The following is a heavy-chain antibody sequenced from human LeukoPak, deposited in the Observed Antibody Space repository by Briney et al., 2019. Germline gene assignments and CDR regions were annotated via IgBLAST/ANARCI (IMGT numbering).Heavy chain of an antibody. CDR3: ARGYRTVGAIEYFQH. CDR2: INPNSGGT. Sequence: ASVKVSCKASGGTFSSYAISWVRQAPGQGLEWMGRINPNSGGTNYAQKFQGRVTMTRDTSISTAYMELSRLRSDDTAVYYCARGYRTVGAIEYFQHWGQGTLVTVSS. CDR1: GGTFSSYA. D-gene: IGHD1-26*01. V-gene: IGHV1-2*06. J-gene: IGHJ1*01.